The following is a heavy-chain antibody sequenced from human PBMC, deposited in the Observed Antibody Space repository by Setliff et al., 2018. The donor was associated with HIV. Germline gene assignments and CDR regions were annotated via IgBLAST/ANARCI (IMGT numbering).Heavy chain of an antibody. CDR1: GYTFTSYW. V-gene: IGHV5-51*01. Sequence: PGESLKISCKGSGYTFTSYWIAWVRQMPGKGLEWMGIIYPGDSDTRYSPSFQGQVTISADKSISTAYLQWSSLKASDTAIYYCARRDTAGTPWDNWFDPWGQGTLVTVSS. J-gene: IGHJ5*02. CDR2: IYPGDSDT. CDR3: ARRDTAGTPWDNWFDP. D-gene: IGHD1-1*01.